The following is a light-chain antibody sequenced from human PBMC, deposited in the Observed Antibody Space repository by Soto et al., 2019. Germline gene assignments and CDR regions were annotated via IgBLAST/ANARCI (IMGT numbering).Light chain of an antibody. CDR3: VLYMGGERV. CDR2: TTN. CDR1: SGSVSTNYY. Sequence: QTVVTQEPSFSVSPGGTVTLTCGLTSGSVSTNYYPSWYQQAPGQAPRTLIYTTNTRSSGVPDRFSGSILGNKAALTITGAQADDESDYYCVLYMGGERVFGGGTKLTVL. V-gene: IGLV8-61*01. J-gene: IGLJ2*01.